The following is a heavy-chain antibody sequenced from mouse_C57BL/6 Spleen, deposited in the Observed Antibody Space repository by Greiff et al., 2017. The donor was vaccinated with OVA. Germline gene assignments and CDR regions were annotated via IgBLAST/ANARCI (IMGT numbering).Heavy chain of an antibody. J-gene: IGHJ4*01. D-gene: IGHD3-3*01. V-gene: IGHV1-66*01. CDR2: IYPGSGNT. CDR3: ARSLGYAMDY. CDR1: GYSFTSYY. Sequence: LVESGPELVKPGASVKISCKASGYSFTSYYIHWVKQRPGQGLEWIGWIYPGSGNTKYNEKFKGKATLTADTSSSTAYMQLSSLTSEDSAVYYCARSLGYAMDYWGQGTSVTVSS.